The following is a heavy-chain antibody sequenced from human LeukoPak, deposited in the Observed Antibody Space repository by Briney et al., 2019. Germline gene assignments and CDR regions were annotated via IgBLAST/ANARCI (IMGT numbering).Heavy chain of an antibody. CDR3: VRQLRLWELPFAY. Sequence: GESLKISCKVSGYSFTSYWIGWVRQMPGKGLEGMGVIYPGDSDTRYSPSFQGQVTISADKSISTAYLQWSSLKASDTAMYYCVRQLRLWELPFAYWGQGTLVTVSS. CDR1: GYSFTSYW. V-gene: IGHV5-51*01. CDR2: IYPGDSDT. J-gene: IGHJ4*02. D-gene: IGHD3-16*02.